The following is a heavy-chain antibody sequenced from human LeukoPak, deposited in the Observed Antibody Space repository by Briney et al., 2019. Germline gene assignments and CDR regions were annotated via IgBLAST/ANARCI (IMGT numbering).Heavy chain of an antibody. J-gene: IGHJ4*02. V-gene: IGHV3-23*01. Sequence: PGGSLRLSCAASGFTLSSYAMSWVRPAPGRGREWVSPISGRGGKTYYAESVKGPFTISRDNPKNTLYLQMNSLRAEDTAVYYCTTIQGSYYPGGTFDYWGQGTLVTVSS. D-gene: IGHD1-26*01. CDR3: TTIQGSYYPGGTFDY. CDR1: GFTLSSYA. CDR2: ISGRGGKT.